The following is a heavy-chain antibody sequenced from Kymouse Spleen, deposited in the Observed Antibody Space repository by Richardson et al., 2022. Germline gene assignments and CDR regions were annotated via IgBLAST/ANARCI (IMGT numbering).Heavy chain of an antibody. D-gene: IGHD4-17*01. V-gene: IGHV3-33*01. CDR2: IWYDGSNK. Sequence: QVQLVESGGGVVQPGRSLRLSCAASGFTFSSYGMHWVRQAPGKGLEWVAVIWYDGSNKYYADSVKGRFTISRDNSKNTLYLQMNSLRAEDTAVYYCASASTVTTTFYYYYGMDVWGQGTTVTVSS. CDR1: GFTFSSYG. CDR3: ASASTVTTTFYYYYGMDV. J-gene: IGHJ6*02.